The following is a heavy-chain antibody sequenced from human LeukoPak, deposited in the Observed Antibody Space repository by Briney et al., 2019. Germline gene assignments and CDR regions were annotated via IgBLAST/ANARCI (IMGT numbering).Heavy chain of an antibody. CDR1: GFTFSSYA. J-gene: IGHJ3*02. CDR2: IYSGGST. D-gene: IGHD2-2*02. V-gene: IGHV3-53*01. CDR3: ARYCSSTSCDSPDAFDI. Sequence: PGGSLRLSCAASGFTFSSYAMSWVRQAPGKGLEWVSLIYSGGSTYYADSVKGRFTISRDNSRNTLYLQMNSLRAEDTAVYYCARYCSSTSCDSPDAFDIWGQGTMVTVSS.